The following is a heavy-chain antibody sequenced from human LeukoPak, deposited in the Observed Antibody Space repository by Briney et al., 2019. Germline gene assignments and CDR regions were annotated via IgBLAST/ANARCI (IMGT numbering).Heavy chain of an antibody. CDR3: ARHPNYYDSSGYYYAPVGY. J-gene: IGHJ4*02. CDR2: IYPGDSDT. Sequence: GESLKISRKGSGYRFTSYWIGWVRQMPGKGLEWMGIIYPGDSDTRYSPSFQGQVTISADKSISTAYLQWSSLKASDTAMYYCARHPNYYDSSGYYYAPVGYWGQGTLVTVSS. CDR1: GYRFTSYW. D-gene: IGHD3-22*01. V-gene: IGHV5-51*01.